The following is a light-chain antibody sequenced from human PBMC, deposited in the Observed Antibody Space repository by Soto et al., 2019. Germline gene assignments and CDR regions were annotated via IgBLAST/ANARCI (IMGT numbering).Light chain of an antibody. Sequence: EIVMTQALATLSVSPGERATLSCRASQSISSNLAWYQQKPGQAPRLLIYGASTRATGIPATFSGSGSGTEFTLTNSSLQSEDFAVYYCQQYNNWPFTFGPGTQVDSK. V-gene: IGKV3-15*01. CDR3: QQYNNWPFT. J-gene: IGKJ3*01. CDR1: QSISSN. CDR2: GAS.